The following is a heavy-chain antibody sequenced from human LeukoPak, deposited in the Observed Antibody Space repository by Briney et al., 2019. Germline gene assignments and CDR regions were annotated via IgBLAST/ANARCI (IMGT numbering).Heavy chain of an antibody. CDR3: AKGPPYCSSTSCPGAY. Sequence: AMSGSGGSTYYADSVKGRFTISRDNSKNTLYLQMNSLRAEDTAVYYCAKGPPYCSSTSCPGAYWGQGTLVTVSS. V-gene: IGHV3-23*01. J-gene: IGHJ4*02. CDR2: MSGSGGST. D-gene: IGHD2-2*01.